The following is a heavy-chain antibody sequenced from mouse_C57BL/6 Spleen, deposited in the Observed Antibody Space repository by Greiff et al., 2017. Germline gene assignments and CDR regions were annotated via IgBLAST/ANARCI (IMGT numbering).Heavy chain of an antibody. CDR1: GYTFTSYW. J-gene: IGHJ4*01. CDR3: AISSGESMDY. Sequence: VQLQQPGAELVKPGASVKLSCKASGYTFTSYWMQWVKQRPGQGLEWIGEIDPSDSNTNYNQKFKGKATLTVDTSSSTAYMQLSSLTSEDSAVYYCAISSGESMDYWGQGASVTVSS. CDR2: IDPSDSNT. V-gene: IGHV1-50*01. D-gene: IGHD3-2*02.